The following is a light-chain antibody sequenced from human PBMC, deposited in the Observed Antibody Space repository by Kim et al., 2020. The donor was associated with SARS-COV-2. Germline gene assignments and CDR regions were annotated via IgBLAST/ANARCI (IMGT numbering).Light chain of an antibody. CDR3: SSYSISAPVRAV. CDR2: DVT. J-gene: IGLJ1*01. V-gene: IGLV2-14*03. CDR1: SSDIGNYNY. Sequence: QSVLTQPASVSGSPGQSLTISCTGTSSDIGNYNYVSWYQQHPGKAPRLLIYDVTKRPSGVSVRFSGSKSDNTASLSISGLQPEDEADYYCSSYSISAPVRAVFGTGTKVTVL.